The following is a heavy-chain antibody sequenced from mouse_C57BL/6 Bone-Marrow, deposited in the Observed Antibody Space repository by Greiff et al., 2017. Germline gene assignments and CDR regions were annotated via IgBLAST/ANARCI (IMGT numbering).Heavy chain of an antibody. Sequence: EVHLVESGGDLVKPGGSLKLSCAASGFTFSSYGMSWVRQTPDKRLEWVATISSGGSYTYYPDSVKGRFTISRDNAKNTLYLQMSSLKSEDTAMYYCARQRTTVVATDWYFDVWGTGTTVTVSS. V-gene: IGHV5-6*01. CDR2: ISSGGSYT. CDR1: GFTFSSYG. J-gene: IGHJ1*03. CDR3: ARQRTTVVATDWYFDV. D-gene: IGHD1-1*01.